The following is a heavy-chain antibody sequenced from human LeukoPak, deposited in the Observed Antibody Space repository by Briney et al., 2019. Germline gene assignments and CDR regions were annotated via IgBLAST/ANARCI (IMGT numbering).Heavy chain of an antibody. CDR3: ASSGYYYPFFDY. CDR2: INHSGST. V-gene: IGHV4-34*01. CDR1: GGSISSYY. Sequence: SETLSLTCTVSGGSISSYYWSWIRQPPGKGLEWIGEINHSGSTNYNPSLKSRVTISVDTSKNQFSLKLSSVTAADTAVYYCASSGYYYPFFDYWGQGTLVTVSS. D-gene: IGHD3-22*01. J-gene: IGHJ4*02.